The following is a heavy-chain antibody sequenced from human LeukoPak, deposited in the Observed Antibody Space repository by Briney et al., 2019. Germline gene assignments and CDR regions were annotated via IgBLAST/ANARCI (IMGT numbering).Heavy chain of an antibody. D-gene: IGHD6-19*01. CDR1: GLTFSTYA. CDR2: ISYDGSNK. J-gene: IGHJ4*02. V-gene: IGHV3-30*18. CDR3: AKSRRDSSGFNYFDY. Sequence: GGSLRLSCAVSGLTFSTYAMTWVRQAPGKGLEWVAVISYDGSNKYYADSVKGRFTISRDNSKNTLYLQMNSLRAEDTAVYYCAKSRRDSSGFNYFDYWGQGTLVTVSS.